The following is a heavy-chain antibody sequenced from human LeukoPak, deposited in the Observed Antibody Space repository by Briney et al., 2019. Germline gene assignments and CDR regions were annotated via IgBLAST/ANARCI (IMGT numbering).Heavy chain of an antibody. Sequence: SETLSLTCTVSGYSISSVYYWGWIRQPPGKGLECIGCIYHSGSTYYNPSLKSRVTISVDTSKNQFSLKLSSVTAADTAVYYCARGDYVWGSYRPPDYWGQGTLVTVSS. CDR1: GYSISSVYY. D-gene: IGHD3-16*02. V-gene: IGHV4-38-2*02. CDR3: ARGDYVWGSYRPPDY. J-gene: IGHJ4*02. CDR2: IYHSGST.